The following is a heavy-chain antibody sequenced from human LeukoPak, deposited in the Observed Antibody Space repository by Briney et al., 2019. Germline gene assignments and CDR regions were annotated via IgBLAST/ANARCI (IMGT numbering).Heavy chain of an antibody. V-gene: IGHV3-23*01. Sequence: PGGSLRLSCAAAGFTFSSYAMSWVRQAPGKGLEWVSAISGSGGSTYYADSVKGRFTISRDNSKNTLYLQMNCLRAEDTAVYYCAKDHSSGYIDAFDIWAKGQWSPSLQ. CDR3: AKDHSSGYIDAFDI. J-gene: IGHJ3*02. CDR2: ISGSGGST. D-gene: IGHD3-22*01. CDR1: GFTFSSYA.